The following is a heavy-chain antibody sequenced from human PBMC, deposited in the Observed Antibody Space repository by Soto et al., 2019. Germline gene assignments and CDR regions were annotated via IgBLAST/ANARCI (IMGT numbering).Heavy chain of an antibody. J-gene: IGHJ4*02. CDR1: GFTFSSYA. CDR2: ISGSGGST. V-gene: IGHV3-23*01. Sequence: GGSLRLSCAASGFTFSSYAMSWVRQAPGKGLEWVSAISGSGGSTYYADSVKGRFTISRDNSKNTLYLQMNSLRAEDTAVYYCAKDLGISDRPGGGNYFDYWGQGTLVTVSS. CDR3: AKDLGISDRPGGGNYFDY. D-gene: IGHD3-16*01.